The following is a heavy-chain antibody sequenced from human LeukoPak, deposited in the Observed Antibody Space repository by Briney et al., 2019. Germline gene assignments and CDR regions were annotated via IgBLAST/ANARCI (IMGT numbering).Heavy chain of an antibody. J-gene: IGHJ6*03. Sequence: GGSLRLSCAASGFTISSYGMSWVRQAPGKGLEWVSAISGSGGSTYYADSVKGRFTISRDNSKNTLYLQMNSLRAEDTAVYYCAKDTLGGGGRRYYYYYMDVWGKGTTVTISS. CDR2: ISGSGGST. CDR1: GFTISSYG. CDR3: AKDTLGGGGRRYYYYYMDV. V-gene: IGHV3-23*01. D-gene: IGHD2-21*01.